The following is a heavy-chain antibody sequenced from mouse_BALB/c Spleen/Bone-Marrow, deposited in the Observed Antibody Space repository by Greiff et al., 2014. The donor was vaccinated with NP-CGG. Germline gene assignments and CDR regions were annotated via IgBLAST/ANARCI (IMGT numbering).Heavy chain of an antibody. CDR3: ARGLYGSSGY. CDR2: IDPSDSYT. V-gene: IGHV1-69*02. D-gene: IGHD1-3*01. J-gene: IGHJ2*01. CDR1: GYTFTSYW. Sequence: QVQLQQSXAELVKPGASVKLSCKASGYTFTSYWMHWVKQRPGQGLEWIGEIDPSDSYTNYNQKFKGKATLTVDKSSSTAYMQLSSLTSEDSAVYYCARGLYGSSGYWGQGTTLTVSS.